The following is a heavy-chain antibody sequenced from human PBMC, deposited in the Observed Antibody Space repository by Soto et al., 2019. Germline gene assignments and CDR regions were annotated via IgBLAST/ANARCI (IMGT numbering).Heavy chain of an antibody. J-gene: IGHJ6*02. CDR3: ARAEEGSSGSPDYYYYGMDV. Sequence: PGESLKISCKGSGYSFTSYWISWVRQMPGKGLEWMGRIDPSDSYTNYSPSFQGHVTISADKSISTAYLQWSSLKASDTAMYYCARAEEGSSGSPDYYYYGMDVWGQGTTVTVSS. CDR2: IDPSDSYT. D-gene: IGHD6-6*01. V-gene: IGHV5-10-1*01. CDR1: GYSFTSYW.